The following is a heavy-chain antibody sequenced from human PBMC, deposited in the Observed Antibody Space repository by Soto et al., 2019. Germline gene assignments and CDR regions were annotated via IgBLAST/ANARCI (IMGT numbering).Heavy chain of an antibody. CDR3: AKGLDDYGDYGPPEY. Sequence: GGSLRLSCAASGFTFSSYGMHWVRQAPGKGLEWVAVISYDGSNKYYADSVKGRFTISRDNSKNTLYLQMNSLRAEDTAVYYCAKGLDDYGDYGPPEYWGQGTLVTVSS. J-gene: IGHJ4*02. D-gene: IGHD4-17*01. CDR2: ISYDGSNK. CDR1: GFTFSSYG. V-gene: IGHV3-30*18.